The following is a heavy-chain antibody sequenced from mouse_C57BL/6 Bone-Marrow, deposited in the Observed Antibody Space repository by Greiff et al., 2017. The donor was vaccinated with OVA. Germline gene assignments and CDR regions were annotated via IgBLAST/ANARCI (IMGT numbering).Heavy chain of an antibody. CDR3: TRDWDDY. Sequence: VQLQQPGAELVKPGASVKLSCKASGYTFTSYWMHWVKQRPGQGLEWIGAIYPGNSDTSYNQKFKGKAKLTAVTSASTAYMELSSLTNEDSAVYYCTRDWDDYWGQGTTLTVSS. CDR1: GYTFTSYW. V-gene: IGHV1-5*01. CDR2: IYPGNSDT. J-gene: IGHJ2*01. D-gene: IGHD4-1*01.